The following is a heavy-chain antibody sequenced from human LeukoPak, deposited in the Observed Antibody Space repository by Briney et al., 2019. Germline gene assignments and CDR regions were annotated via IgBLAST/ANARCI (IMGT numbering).Heavy chain of an antibody. J-gene: IGHJ5*02. CDR1: GYTFTSYD. D-gene: IGHD2-2*01. Sequence: ASVKVSCKASGYTFTSYDINWVRQATGQGLEWMGWMNPNRGNTGYAQKFQGRVTMTRNTSISTAYMELSSLRSEDTAVYYCARVCSSTSCYHWFDPWGQGTLVTVSS. CDR3: ARVCSSTSCYHWFDP. CDR2: MNPNRGNT. V-gene: IGHV1-8*01.